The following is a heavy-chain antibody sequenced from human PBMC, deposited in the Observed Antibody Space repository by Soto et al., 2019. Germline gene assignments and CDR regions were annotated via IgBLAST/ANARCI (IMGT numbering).Heavy chain of an antibody. D-gene: IGHD5-12*01. CDR3: ARGGNRYSNVASGVGGFDY. Sequence: SETLSLTCTVSGASISSSYWSWIRQSPERGLEWIAYVYHTGATNYNPSLKSRVTISLDTSKGQFSLNLTSLTTADTAVYFCARGGNRYSNVASGVGGFDYWGQGSLVT. CDR1: GASISSSY. CDR2: VYHTGAT. V-gene: IGHV4-59*01. J-gene: IGHJ4*02.